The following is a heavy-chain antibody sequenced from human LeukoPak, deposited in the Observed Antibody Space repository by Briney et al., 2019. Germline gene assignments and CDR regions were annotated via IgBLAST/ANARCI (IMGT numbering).Heavy chain of an antibody. Sequence: GGSLRLSCAASGFTFSSYAMSWVRQAPGKGLEWVSSIGGSGGSTYYADSVKGRFTISRDNSKNTLYLQMNSLRAEDTAVYYCAKDGAKPYSGYDFNWFDPWGQGTLVTVSS. CDR3: AKDGAKPYSGYDFNWFDP. CDR2: IGGSGGST. D-gene: IGHD5-12*01. V-gene: IGHV3-23*01. J-gene: IGHJ5*02. CDR1: GFTFSSYA.